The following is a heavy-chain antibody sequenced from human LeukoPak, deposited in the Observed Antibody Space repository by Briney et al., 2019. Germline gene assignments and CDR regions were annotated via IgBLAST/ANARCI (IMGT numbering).Heavy chain of an antibody. V-gene: IGHV3-23*01. J-gene: IGHJ4*02. CDR1: GLTFNNYA. CDR3: AKGVVVAPDVTPFDY. D-gene: IGHD2-2*01. Sequence: GGSLRLSCAVSGLTFNNYAMSWVRQAPGKGLEWVSGISGRGASKYYADSVKGRFAISRDNSKNTLYLQMNSLRAEDTAVYYCAKGVVVAPDVTPFDYWGQGTLVTVSS. CDR2: ISGRGASK.